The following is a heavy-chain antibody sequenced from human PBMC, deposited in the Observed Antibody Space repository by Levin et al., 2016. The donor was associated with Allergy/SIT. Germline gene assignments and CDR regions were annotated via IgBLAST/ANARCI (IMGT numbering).Heavy chain of an antibody. D-gene: IGHD3-22*01. Sequence: GGSLRLSCAASGFTFDDYAMHWVRQAPGKGLEWVSGISWNSGSIGYADSVKGRFTISRDNAKNSLYLQMNSLRAEDTALYYCAKDKGEGYYYNYYYGMDVWGQGTTVTVSS. V-gene: IGHV3-9*01. CDR2: ISWNSGSI. CDR1: GFTFDDYA. J-gene: IGHJ6*02. CDR3: AKDKGEGYYYNYYYGMDV.